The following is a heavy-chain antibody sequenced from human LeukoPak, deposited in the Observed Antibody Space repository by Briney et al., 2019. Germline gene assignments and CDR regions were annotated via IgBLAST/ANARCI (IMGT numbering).Heavy chain of an antibody. CDR3: AGQYYYDSSGYFH. CDR1: GFTFSSYW. Sequence: PGGSLRLSCAASGFTFSSYWMSWVRQAPGKGLEWVANIKQDGSEKYYVDSVKGRFTISRDNAKNSLYLQMNSLRAEDTAVYYCAGQYYYDSSGYFHWGQGTLVTISS. V-gene: IGHV3-7*01. CDR2: IKQDGSEK. D-gene: IGHD3-22*01. J-gene: IGHJ4*02.